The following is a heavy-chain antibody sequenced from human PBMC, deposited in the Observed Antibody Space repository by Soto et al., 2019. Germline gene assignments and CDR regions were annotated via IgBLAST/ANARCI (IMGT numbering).Heavy chain of an antibody. CDR2: ISGGGDTT. J-gene: IGHJ4*02. Sequence: PEGALRLSCAASGFTCSSYGISWFRLSPGKGLEWVSVISGGGDTTYYTPSVKGRFTISRDDFRNTLYLQMNSLRTEDTAIYYCAKLRDFVVLPAGILDYWGPGTLVTVPS. CDR3: AKLRDFVVLPAGILDY. V-gene: IGHV3-23*01. D-gene: IGHD2-8*01. CDR1: GFTCSSYG.